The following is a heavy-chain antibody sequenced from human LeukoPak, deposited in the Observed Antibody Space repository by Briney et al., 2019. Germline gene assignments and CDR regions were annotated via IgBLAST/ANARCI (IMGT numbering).Heavy chain of an antibody. Sequence: ASVKVSCTASGYTFTSYGISWVRQAPGQGLEWMGIINPSGGSTSYAQKFQGRVTMTRDTSTSTVYMELSSLRSEDTAVYYCARDPYPRANYYYYYGMDVWGQGTTVTVSS. CDR1: GYTFTSYG. J-gene: IGHJ6*02. V-gene: IGHV1-46*01. CDR3: ARDPYPRANYYYYYGMDV. CDR2: INPSGGST.